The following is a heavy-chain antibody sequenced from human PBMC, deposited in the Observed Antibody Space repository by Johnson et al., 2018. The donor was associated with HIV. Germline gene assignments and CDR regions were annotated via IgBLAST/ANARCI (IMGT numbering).Heavy chain of an antibody. CDR1: GFTFDEHG. J-gene: IGHJ3*02. CDR2: IAWNGATT. Sequence: VQLVESGGGVVRPGESLRLSCAASGFTFDEHGMSWVRQAPGKGLEWVSGIAWNGATTGYADSVKGRFTISRDNVKKSLYLQMNDLRAEDTALYYFARDRRRSWYSDSDAFDIWGQGTMVTVS. V-gene: IGHV3-20*04. D-gene: IGHD6-13*01. CDR3: ARDRRRSWYSDSDAFDI.